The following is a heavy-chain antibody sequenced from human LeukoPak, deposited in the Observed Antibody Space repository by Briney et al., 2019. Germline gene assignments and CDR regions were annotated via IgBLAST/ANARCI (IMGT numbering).Heavy chain of an antibody. D-gene: IGHD3-9*01. CDR1: VFTLSSYA. V-gene: IGHV3-64D*06. J-gene: IGHJ4*02. CDR2: ICSNGGST. CDR3: VKALDDIPLAY. Sequence: GRSLRLSRSASVFTLSSYAMHGVPHAPERGREYVSAICSNGGSTYYADSVKGRFTISRDNSKNTLYLQMSSLRAEAAAVYYCVKALDDIPLAYWGQGTLVTVSS.